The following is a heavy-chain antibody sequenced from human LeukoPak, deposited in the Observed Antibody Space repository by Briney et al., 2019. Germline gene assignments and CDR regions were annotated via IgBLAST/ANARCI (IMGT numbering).Heavy chain of an antibody. CDR2: ISHGSTRI. CDR3: TRDPGYGYAMDS. CDR1: GFTFSTYS. Sequence: GGSLRLSCAASGFTFSTYSMNWVRQAPGKGLEWISYISHGSTRIFYADSVEGRFTVSRDDAKNALYLQMNSLRVEDTAVYYCTRDPGYGYAMDSWGQGILVTVSS. D-gene: IGHD5-18*01. J-gene: IGHJ4*02. V-gene: IGHV3-48*01.